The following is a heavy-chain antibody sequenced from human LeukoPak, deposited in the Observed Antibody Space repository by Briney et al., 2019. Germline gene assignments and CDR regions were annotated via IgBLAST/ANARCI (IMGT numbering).Heavy chain of an antibody. CDR1: GGSISSYY. V-gene: IGHV4-39*07. D-gene: IGHD1-26*01. Sequence: PSETLSLTCTVSGGSISSYYWGWIRQPPGKGLEWIGNIYNSGSTYSNPSLKSRVSISIDTSKNQFSLKLTSVTAADTAVYYCAREEGGTLWHWGQGILVTVSS. CDR2: IYNSGST. J-gene: IGHJ4*02. CDR3: AREEGGTLWH.